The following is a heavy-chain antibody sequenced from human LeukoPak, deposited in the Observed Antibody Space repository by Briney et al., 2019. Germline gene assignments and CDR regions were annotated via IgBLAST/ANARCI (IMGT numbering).Heavy chain of an antibody. Sequence: GGSLRLSCAASGFTFDDYAMTWVRQAPGKGLEWVSSVLASGGSTLYADSVKGRFTISRDNSYNTLYLQMSSLRAEDTAVYYCTKEHDYSNFAEDYWGQGTLVTVSS. CDR1: GFTFDDYA. D-gene: IGHD4-11*01. V-gene: IGHV3-23*01. CDR3: TKEHDYSNFAEDY. J-gene: IGHJ4*02. CDR2: VLASGGST.